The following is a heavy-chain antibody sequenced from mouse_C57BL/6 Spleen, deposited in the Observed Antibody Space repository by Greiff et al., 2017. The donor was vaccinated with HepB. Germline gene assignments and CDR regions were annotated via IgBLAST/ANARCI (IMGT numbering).Heavy chain of an antibody. V-gene: IGHV1-9*01. D-gene: IGHD3-2*02. J-gene: IGHJ2*01. CDR3: AWSGDSSGFLDY. Sequence: QVQLQQSGAELMKPGASVKLSCKATGYTFTGYWIEWVKQRPGHGLEWIGEILPGRGSTNYNEKFKGKATFTADTSANTAYMQLSSLTTEDAAIYYCAWSGDSSGFLDYWGQGTTLTVSS. CDR1: GYTFTGYW. CDR2: ILPGRGST.